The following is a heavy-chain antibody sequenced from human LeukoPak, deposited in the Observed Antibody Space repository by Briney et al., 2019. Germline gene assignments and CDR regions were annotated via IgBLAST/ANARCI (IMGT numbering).Heavy chain of an antibody. Sequence: GWSLRLSCAASGFTFSSYSMNWVRQAPGKGLEWVSYISSSSSTIYYADSVKGRFTISRDNAKNSLYLQMNSLRAEDTAVYYCARASSSGWYSGYYYGMDVWGQGTTVTVSS. CDR1: GFTFSSYS. J-gene: IGHJ6*02. CDR3: ARASSSGWYSGYYYGMDV. D-gene: IGHD6-19*01. CDR2: ISSSSSTI. V-gene: IGHV3-48*04.